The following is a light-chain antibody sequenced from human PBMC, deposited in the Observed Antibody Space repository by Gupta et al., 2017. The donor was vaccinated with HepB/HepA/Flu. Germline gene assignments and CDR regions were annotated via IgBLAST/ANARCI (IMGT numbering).Light chain of an antibody. CDR1: QDISNH. V-gene: IGKV1-27*01. J-gene: IGKJ1*01. CDR3: QNENCAPRT. Sequence: DIQMTQSPSSLSASVGDRVTITCRASQDISNHLAWYQQKPGKVPKLLIYVSSTLQSGVPSRFSGSGSGTHFTLTISSLQPEDVATYYCQNENCAPRTFGQGTKVEIK. CDR2: VSS.